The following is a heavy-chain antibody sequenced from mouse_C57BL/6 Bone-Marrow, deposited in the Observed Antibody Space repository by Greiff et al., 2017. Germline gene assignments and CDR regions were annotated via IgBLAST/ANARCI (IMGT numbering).Heavy chain of an antibody. J-gene: IGHJ1*03. V-gene: IGHV5-17*01. CDR2: ISSGSSTI. CDR3: ARPNYGSSWYFDV. CDR1: GFTFSDYG. Sequence: EVNVVESGGGLVKPGGSLKLSCAASGFTFSDYGMHWVRQAPEKGLEWVAYISSGSSTIYYADTVKGRFTISRDNAKNTLFLQMTSLRSEDTAMYYCARPNYGSSWYFDVWGTGTTVTVSS. D-gene: IGHD1-1*01.